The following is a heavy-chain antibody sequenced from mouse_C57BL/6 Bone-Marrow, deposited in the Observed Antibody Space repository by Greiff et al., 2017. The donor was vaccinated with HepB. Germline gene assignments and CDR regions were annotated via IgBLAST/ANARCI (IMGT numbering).Heavy chain of an antibody. J-gene: IGHJ4*01. Sequence: VQLQESGAELVRPGSSVKLSCKASGYTFTSYWMDWVKQRPGQGLEWIGNIYPSDSETHYNQKFKDKATLTVDKSSSTAYMQLSSLTSEDSAVYYCAREGYYYGSSSSMDYWGQGTSVTVSS. V-gene: IGHV1-61*01. CDR3: AREGYYYGSSSSMDY. CDR2: IYPSDSET. CDR1: GYTFTSYW. D-gene: IGHD1-1*01.